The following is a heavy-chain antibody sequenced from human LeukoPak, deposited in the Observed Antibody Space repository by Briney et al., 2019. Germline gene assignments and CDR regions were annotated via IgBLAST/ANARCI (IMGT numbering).Heavy chain of an antibody. Sequence: PGESLKISCKGSGYSFTSYWIGWVRQMPGKGLEWMGIIYPGDSDTRYSPSFQGQVTISVDKSISTAYLQWSSLKASDTAMYYCARHIMLPREYYDFWSGYYPGAFDIWGQGTMVTVSS. CDR2: IYPGDSDT. CDR3: ARHIMLPREYYDFWSGYYPGAFDI. CDR1: GYSFTSYW. J-gene: IGHJ3*02. D-gene: IGHD3-3*01. V-gene: IGHV5-51*01.